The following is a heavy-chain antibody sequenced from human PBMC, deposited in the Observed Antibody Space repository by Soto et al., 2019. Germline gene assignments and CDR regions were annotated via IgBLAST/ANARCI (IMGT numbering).Heavy chain of an antibody. CDR3: AAGLGYYDPYGMDV. V-gene: IGHV3-15*04. Sequence: GSLRLSCAASGFTFSYVWMSWVRQAPGKRLEWVGRIENKGNSGTTDYAAPVKGRFTISRDDSKNMLHLQLNSLKTEDTAVYYCAAGLGYYDPYGMDVWGQGTTVTVS. CDR1: GFTFSYVW. J-gene: IGHJ6*02. CDR2: IENKGNSGTT. D-gene: IGHD3-16*01.